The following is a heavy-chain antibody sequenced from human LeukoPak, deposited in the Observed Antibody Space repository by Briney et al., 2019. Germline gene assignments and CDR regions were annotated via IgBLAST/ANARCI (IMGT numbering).Heavy chain of an antibody. V-gene: IGHV4-59*08. CDR2: IFYAGST. CDR1: GGSIRSYY. J-gene: IGHJ4*02. D-gene: IGHD5-18*01. Sequence: SETLSLTCTVSGGSIRSYYWSWIRQPPEKGLEWIGYIFYAGSTTYNPSLKSRVTLSIDTSKNQFSLKLNSVTAADTAVYYCASGERGYSYGPLDYWGQGTLVTVSS. CDR3: ASGERGYSYGPLDY.